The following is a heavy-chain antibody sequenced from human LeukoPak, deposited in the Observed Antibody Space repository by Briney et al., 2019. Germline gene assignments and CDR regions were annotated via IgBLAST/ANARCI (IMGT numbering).Heavy chain of an antibody. CDR1: GGSISSSSYY. CDR2: TYYSGST. D-gene: IGHD5-18*01. Sequence: PSETLSLTCTVSGGSISSSSYYWGWIRQPPGKGLEWIGSTYYSGSTYYNPSLKSRVTISVDTSKNQFSLKLSSVTAADTAVYYCASIQLWTYYFDYWGQGTLVTVSS. CDR3: ASIQLWTYYFDY. J-gene: IGHJ4*02. V-gene: IGHV4-39*01.